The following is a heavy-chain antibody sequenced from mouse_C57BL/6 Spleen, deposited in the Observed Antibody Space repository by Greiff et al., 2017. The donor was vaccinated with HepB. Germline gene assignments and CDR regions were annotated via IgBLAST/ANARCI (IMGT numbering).Heavy chain of an antibody. CDR3: ARVSDYDLYFDY. CDR1: GYAFSSYW. J-gene: IGHJ2*01. Sequence: VQLQQSGAELVKPGASVKISCKASGYAFSSYWMNWVKQRPGKGLEWIGQIYPGDGDTNYNGKFKGKATLTADKSSSTAYMQRSSLTAEDSAVYFCARVSDYDLYFDYWGQGTTLTVSS. V-gene: IGHV1-80*01. D-gene: IGHD2-4*01. CDR2: IYPGDGDT.